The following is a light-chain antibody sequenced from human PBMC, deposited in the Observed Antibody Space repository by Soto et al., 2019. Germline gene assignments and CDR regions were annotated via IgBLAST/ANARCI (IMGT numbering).Light chain of an antibody. CDR2: WAS. CDR3: QQYYGTPLT. J-gene: IGKJ4*01. Sequence: DIVXTQSPDSLSVSLGERATIDCKSSRSLLYSSNHKNYLAWYQHKPGQPPRLLINWASARESGVPDRFSGAGSGTDFTLTISSLQAEDVAVYFCQQYYGTPLTFGGGTKVEIK. CDR1: RSLLYSSNHKNY. V-gene: IGKV4-1*01.